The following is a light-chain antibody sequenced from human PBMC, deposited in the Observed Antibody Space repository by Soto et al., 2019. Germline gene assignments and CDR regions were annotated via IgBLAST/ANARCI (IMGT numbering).Light chain of an antibody. J-gene: IGKJ5*01. CDR2: LGS. Sequence: DIVMTQSPLSLPFTPGERASISCRSSHSLLHSNGYNYLDWYLQKPGQSPQLLIYLGSNRSSGVPDRFSGSGSGTDFTLKISRVEAEDVGVYYCMQALQTPAFGQGTRLEIK. CDR3: MQALQTPA. CDR1: HSLLHSNGYNY. V-gene: IGKV2-28*01.